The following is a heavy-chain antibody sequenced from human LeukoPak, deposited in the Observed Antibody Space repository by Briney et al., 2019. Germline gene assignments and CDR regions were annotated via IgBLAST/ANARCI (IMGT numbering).Heavy chain of an antibody. V-gene: IGHV3-30*18. J-gene: IGHJ4*02. Sequence: PGGSLRLSCAASGFTSSSYGMHWVRQAPGKGLEWVAVISYDGSNKYYADSVKGRFTISRDNSKNTLYLQMNSLRAEDTAVYYCAKDLVGANLGSSDDYWGQGTLVTVSS. CDR3: AKDLVGANLGSSDDY. CDR2: ISYDGSNK. CDR1: GFTSSSYG. D-gene: IGHD1-26*01.